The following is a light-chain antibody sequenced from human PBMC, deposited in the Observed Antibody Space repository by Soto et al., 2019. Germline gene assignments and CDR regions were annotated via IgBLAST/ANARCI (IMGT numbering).Light chain of an antibody. CDR1: QSISSW. V-gene: IGKV1-5*03. J-gene: IGKJ4*01. Sequence: DIPMTQSPSTLSASVGDRVTITCRASQSISSWLAWYQQKRGKAPKLLIYKASSLESGVPSRFSGSESGTECTLTISTLQPDDFATYYYQQYNSYPLSFGGGTKVEIK. CDR3: QQYNSYPLS. CDR2: KAS.